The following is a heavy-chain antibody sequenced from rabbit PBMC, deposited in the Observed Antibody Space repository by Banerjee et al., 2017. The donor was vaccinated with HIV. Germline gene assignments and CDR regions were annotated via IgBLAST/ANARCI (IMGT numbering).Heavy chain of an antibody. Sequence: QSLEESGGGLVKPGASLTLTCTASGFDLSSYHYMCWVRQAPGKGLESVACIITSSGSIWYASWVNGRFTISKTSSTTVTLQMTSLTAADTATYFCVRDSTYVSSSGYWLDLWGQGTLVTVS. CDR3: VRDSTYVSSSGYWLDL. J-gene: IGHJ5*01. CDR2: IITSSGSI. V-gene: IGHV1S40*01. D-gene: IGHD1-1*01. CDR1: GFDLSSYHY.